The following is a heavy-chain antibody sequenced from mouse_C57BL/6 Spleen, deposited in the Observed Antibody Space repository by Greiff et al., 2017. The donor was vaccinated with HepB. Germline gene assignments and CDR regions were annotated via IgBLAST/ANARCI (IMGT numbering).Heavy chain of an antibody. Sequence: VQLQQSGPELVKPGASVKISCKASGYSFTGYYMNWVKQSPEKSLEWIGEINPSTGGTTYNQKFKAKATLTVDKSSSTAYMQLKSLTSEDSAVYYCARSRIYDDYYAMDYWGQGTSVTVSS. CDR1: GYSFTGYY. D-gene: IGHD2-3*01. V-gene: IGHV1-42*01. CDR2: INPSTGGT. CDR3: ARSRIYDDYYAMDY. J-gene: IGHJ4*01.